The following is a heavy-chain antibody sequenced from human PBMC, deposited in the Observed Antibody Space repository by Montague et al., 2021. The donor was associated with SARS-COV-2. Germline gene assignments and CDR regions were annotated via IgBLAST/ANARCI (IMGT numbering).Heavy chain of an antibody. V-gene: IGHV4-39*01. CDR1: GGSISSSSYY. CDR3: ARHLVYCSRTSCYEGRFDP. Sequence: SETLSLTCTVSGGSISSSSYYWGWIRQPPGKGLEWIGSIYYSGSTYYNPSLKSRVTISVDTSKNQFSLKLSSVTAADTAVYYRARHLVYCSRTSCYEGRFDPWGQGTLVTVAS. J-gene: IGHJ5*02. D-gene: IGHD2-2*01. CDR2: IYYSGST.